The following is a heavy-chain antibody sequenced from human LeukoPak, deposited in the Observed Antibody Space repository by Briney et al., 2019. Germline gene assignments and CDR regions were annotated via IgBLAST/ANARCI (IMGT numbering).Heavy chain of an antibody. V-gene: IGHV3-30-3*01. CDR3: ARVSDFRKLEYYFDY. CDR2: ISYDGSNK. CDR1: GFTFSSYA. Sequence: GGSLRLSCAASGFTFSSYAMHWVGQAPGKGLEWVAVISYDGSNKYYADSVKGRFTISRDNSKNTLYLQMNSLRAEDTAVYYCARVSDFRKLEYYFDYWGQGTLVTVSS. J-gene: IGHJ4*02. D-gene: IGHD1-1*01.